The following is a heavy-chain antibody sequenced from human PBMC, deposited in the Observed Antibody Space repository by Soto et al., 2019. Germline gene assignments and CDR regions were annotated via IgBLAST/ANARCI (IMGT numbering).Heavy chain of an antibody. CDR3: ARSSISPRLFMYPFDY. CDR2: IYYDGNT. D-gene: IGHD3-3*02. J-gene: IGHJ4*02. CDR1: GGSITSYSQY. V-gene: IGHV4-39*01. Sequence: TSETLSLTCTVSGGSITSYSQYWGWIRQPPGKGLEYIGIIYYDGNTFYNPSLKSRVTISLDTSKNQFSLWLKSVTAADTAVYFCARSSISPRLFMYPFDYWGQGTQVTVSS.